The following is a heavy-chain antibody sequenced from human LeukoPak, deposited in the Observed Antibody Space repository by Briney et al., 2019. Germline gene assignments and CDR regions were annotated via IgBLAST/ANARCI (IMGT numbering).Heavy chain of an antibody. Sequence: GGSLRLSCAASGFTFSSYAMSWVRQAPGKGLEWVSAISGSGGSTYYADSVKGRFTISRDNSKNTLYLQMNSLRAEDTAVYYCAKGSVVVGYYYYMDVWGKGTTVTVSS. D-gene: IGHD2-2*01. V-gene: IGHV3-23*01. J-gene: IGHJ6*03. CDR1: GFTFSSYA. CDR2: ISGSGGST. CDR3: AKGSVVVGYYYYMDV.